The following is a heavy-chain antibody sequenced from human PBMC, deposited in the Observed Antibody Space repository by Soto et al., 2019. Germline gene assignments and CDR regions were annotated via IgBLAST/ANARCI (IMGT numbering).Heavy chain of an antibody. CDR2: IYHSGST. J-gene: IGHJ5*02. V-gene: IGHV4-4*02. D-gene: IGHD2-21*02. CDR1: GGSISDNHW. CDR3: ARDLTAPQHSIT. Sequence: QVQLQESGPGLVKPSGTLSLTCAVSGGSISDNHWWTWVRQPPGKGLEWIGEIYHSGSTNYHPSLRSRVTISVDKSKPHRSPRPSSVNAAAPAVSYLARDLTAPQHSITWGQGTLVTVSS.